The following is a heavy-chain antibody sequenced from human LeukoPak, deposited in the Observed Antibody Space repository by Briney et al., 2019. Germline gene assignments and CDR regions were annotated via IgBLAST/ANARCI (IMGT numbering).Heavy chain of an antibody. CDR2: IYYRGRT. V-gene: IGHV4-61*08. CDR1: GGSLSSGGYY. J-gene: IGHJ4*02. Sequence: SRTLSLTRTVSGGSLSSGGYYGSWIRQPPGKGLEGIGYIYYRGRTTYNPSLKARVPIPVHPPKNPFSSKGNPVTAADTAVYYCARVGYNWSLWFDYWGQGTMVTVSS. D-gene: IGHD1-20*01. CDR3: ARVGYNWSLWFDY.